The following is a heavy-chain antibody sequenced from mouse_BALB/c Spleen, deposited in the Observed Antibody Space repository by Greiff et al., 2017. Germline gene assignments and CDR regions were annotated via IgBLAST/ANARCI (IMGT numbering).Heavy chain of an antibody. CDR2: IWSGGST. D-gene: IGHD2-12*01. CDR1: GFSLTSYG. CDR3: ARVTFLPSYYDAMDY. J-gene: IGHJ4*01. Sequence: QVQLQQSGPGLVQPSQSVSITCTVSGFSLTSYGVHWVRQSPGKGLEWLGVIWSGGSTDYNAAFISRLSISKDNSKSQVFFKMNSLQANDTAIYYCARVTFLPSYYDAMDYWGQGTSVTVSS. V-gene: IGHV2-2*02.